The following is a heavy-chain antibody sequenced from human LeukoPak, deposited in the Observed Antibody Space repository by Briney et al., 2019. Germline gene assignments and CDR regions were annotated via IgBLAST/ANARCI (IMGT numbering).Heavy chain of an antibody. J-gene: IGHJ4*02. V-gene: IGHV3-23*01. CDR3: AKSLALRESSSSSIRYFDY. D-gene: IGHD6-6*01. Sequence: GGSLRLSCAASGFTFSSYAMSWVRQAPGKGLEWVSAISGSGGSTYYADSVKGRFTISRDNSKNTLYLQMNSLRAEDTAVYYCAKSLALRESSSSSIRYFDYWGQGTLVTVSS. CDR1: GFTFSSYA. CDR2: ISGSGGST.